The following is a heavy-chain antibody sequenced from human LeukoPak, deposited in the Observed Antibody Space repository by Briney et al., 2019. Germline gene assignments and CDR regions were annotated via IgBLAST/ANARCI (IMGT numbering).Heavy chain of an antibody. V-gene: IGHV4-59*01. J-gene: IGHJ4*02. Sequence: SETLSLTCTVSGGSISSYYWSWIRQPPGKGLEWIGYIYYSGSTNYNPSLKSRVTISVDTSKNQFSLKLSSVTAADTAVYYCATVDTAMVTIDYLGQGTLVTVSS. CDR1: GGSISSYY. CDR3: ATVDTAMVTIDY. CDR2: IYYSGST. D-gene: IGHD5-18*01.